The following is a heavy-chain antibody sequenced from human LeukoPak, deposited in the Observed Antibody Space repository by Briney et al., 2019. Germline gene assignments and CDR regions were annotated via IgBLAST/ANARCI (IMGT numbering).Heavy chain of an antibody. Sequence: GGSLRLSCAASGFAVSSNYMSWVRQAPGKGLEWVSVIYSGGSTYYADSVKGRFTISRDNSKNTLYLQMNSLRAEDTAVYYCAKDNYYDSSGSFDYWGQGTLVTVSS. V-gene: IGHV3-53*01. CDR1: GFAVSSNY. D-gene: IGHD3-22*01. J-gene: IGHJ4*02. CDR3: AKDNYYDSSGSFDY. CDR2: IYSGGST.